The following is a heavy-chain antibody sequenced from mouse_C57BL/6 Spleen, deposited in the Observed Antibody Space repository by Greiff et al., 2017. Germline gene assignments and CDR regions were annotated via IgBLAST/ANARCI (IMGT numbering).Heavy chain of an antibody. CDR2: IYPGSGST. J-gene: IGHJ2*01. Sequence: VQLQQSGAELVKPGASVKMSCKASGYTFTSYWITWVKQRPGQGLEWIGDIYPGSGSTNYNEKFKSKATLTVDTSSSTAYMQLSSLTSEDSAVYYCARRGYDGYYEDYWGQGTTLTVSS. CDR1: GYTFTSYW. D-gene: IGHD2-3*01. V-gene: IGHV1-55*01. CDR3: ARRGYDGYYEDY.